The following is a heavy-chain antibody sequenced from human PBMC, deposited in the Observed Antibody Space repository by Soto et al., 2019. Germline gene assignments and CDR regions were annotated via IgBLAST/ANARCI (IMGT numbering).Heavy chain of an antibody. V-gene: IGHV1-46*01. J-gene: IGHJ5*02. D-gene: IGHD1-26*01. Sequence: ASVKVSCKASGYTFTSYYMHWVRQAPGQGLEWMGIINPSGGSTSYAQRFQGRVTMTRDTSTSTAYMELRSLRSDDTAVYYCARGDSGGLWFDPWGQGTLVTVSS. CDR3: ARGDSGGLWFDP. CDR2: INPSGGST. CDR1: GYTFTSYY.